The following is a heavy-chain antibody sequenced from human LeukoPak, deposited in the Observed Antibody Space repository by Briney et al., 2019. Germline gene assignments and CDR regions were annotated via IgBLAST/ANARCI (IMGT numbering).Heavy chain of an antibody. CDR1: GCSFSTYS. CDR2: INRSSRNT. D-gene: IGHD3-3*01. J-gene: IGHJ4*02. CDR3: ARGGTFGVHIGDY. V-gene: IGHV3-21*01. Sequence: GGSLRLSCVVSGCSFSTYSMTWVRPALGRGLEWVSSINRSSRNTYYADSLRGRFTISRDNAKNSLYLQMNSLRAEDTAVYYCARGGTFGVHIGDYWGQGTLVTVSS.